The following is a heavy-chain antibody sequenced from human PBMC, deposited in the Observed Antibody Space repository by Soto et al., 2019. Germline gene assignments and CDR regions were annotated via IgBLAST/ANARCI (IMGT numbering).Heavy chain of an antibody. D-gene: IGHD2-15*01. Sequence: GGSLRLSCAASGFTFSSYAMSWVRQAPGKGLEWVSAISGSGGSTYYADSGKGRFTISRDNSKNTLYLQMNSLRAEDTAVYYCARYCSGGSCYQVGYYYGMDVWGQGTTVTVSS. V-gene: IGHV3-23*01. J-gene: IGHJ6*02. CDR1: GFTFSSYA. CDR2: ISGSGGST. CDR3: ARYCSGGSCYQVGYYYGMDV.